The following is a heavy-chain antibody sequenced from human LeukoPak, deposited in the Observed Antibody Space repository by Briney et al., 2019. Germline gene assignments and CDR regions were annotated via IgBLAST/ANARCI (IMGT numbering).Heavy chain of an antibody. V-gene: IGHV1-46*01. CDR1: GYTFTSYY. CDR2: INPSGGST. D-gene: IGHD5-24*01. Sequence: ASVKVSCKASGYTFTSYYMHWVRQAPGQGLEWMGIINPSGGSTSYAQKFQGRVTMTRDTSTSTVYMELSSLRSEDAAVYYCAASIEMATMFDYWGQGTLVTVSS. CDR3: AASIEMATMFDY. J-gene: IGHJ4*02.